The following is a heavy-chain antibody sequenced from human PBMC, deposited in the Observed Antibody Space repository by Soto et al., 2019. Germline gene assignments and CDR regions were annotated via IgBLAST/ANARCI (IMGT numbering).Heavy chain of an antibody. CDR2: ISSSSSYI. V-gene: IGHV3-21*01. J-gene: IGHJ5*02. CDR1: GFTFSSYS. CDR3: ARDRGSSVNWFDP. D-gene: IGHD2-2*01. Sequence: GGSLRLSCAASGFTFSSYSMNWVRQAPGKGLEWVSSISSSSSYIYYADSVKGRFTISRDNAKNSLYLQMNSLRAEDTAVYYCARDRGSSVNWFDPWGQGTLVTVSS.